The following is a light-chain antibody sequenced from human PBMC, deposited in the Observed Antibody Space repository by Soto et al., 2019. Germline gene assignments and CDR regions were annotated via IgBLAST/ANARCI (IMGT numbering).Light chain of an antibody. J-gene: IGKJ1*01. Sequence: EIVLTQSPGTLSLSPGERATLSCRASQSVSSSYLAWYQQKPGQAPRLLIYGASSRATGIPDRFSGSGSGTDFTLTISRLEPEDFAVYYCQQYGTQGTFGQGTTV. V-gene: IGKV3-20*01. CDR3: QQYGTQGT. CDR2: GAS. CDR1: QSVSSSY.